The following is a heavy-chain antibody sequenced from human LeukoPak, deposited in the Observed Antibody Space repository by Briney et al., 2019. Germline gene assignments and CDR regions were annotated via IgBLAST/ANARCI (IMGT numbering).Heavy chain of an antibody. J-gene: IGHJ4*02. D-gene: IGHD4-17*01. CDR2: IYYSGST. Sequence: PSETLSLTCTVSGGSISSSSYYWGWIRQPPGKGLEWIGSIYYSGSTYYNPSLKSRVTISVDTSKNQFSLKLSSVTAADTAVYYCARETGSAVGSTDFDYWGQGTLVTVSS. V-gene: IGHV4-39*02. CDR3: ARETGSAVGSTDFDY. CDR1: GGSISSSSYY.